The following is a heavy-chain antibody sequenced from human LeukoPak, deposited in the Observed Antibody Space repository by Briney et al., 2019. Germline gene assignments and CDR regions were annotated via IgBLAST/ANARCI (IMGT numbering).Heavy chain of an antibody. Sequence: GESLKISRKGSGYSFTSYWISWVRQMPGKGLEWMGRIDPSDSYTNYSPSFQGHVTISADKSISTAYLQWSSLKASDTAMYYCARQRSSWYSVWGQGTLVTVSS. D-gene: IGHD6-13*01. CDR2: IDPSDSYT. CDR1: GYSFTSYW. CDR3: ARQRSSWYSV. J-gene: IGHJ4*02. V-gene: IGHV5-10-1*01.